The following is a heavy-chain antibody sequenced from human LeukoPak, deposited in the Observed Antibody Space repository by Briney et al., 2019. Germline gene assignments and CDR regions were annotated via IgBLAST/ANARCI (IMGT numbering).Heavy chain of an antibody. CDR2: IYHSGST. Sequence: SGTLSLTCAVSGGSISSSNWWSWVRQPPGKGLEWIGEIYHSGSTNYNPSLKSRVTISVDKSKNQFSLNLSSVTAADTAVYYCASLDSSGQFDYWGQGTLVTVSP. V-gene: IGHV4-4*02. CDR3: ASLDSSGQFDY. J-gene: IGHJ4*02. CDR1: GGSISSSNW. D-gene: IGHD3-22*01.